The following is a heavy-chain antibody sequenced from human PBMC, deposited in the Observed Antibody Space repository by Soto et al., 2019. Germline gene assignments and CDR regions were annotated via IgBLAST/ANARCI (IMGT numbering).Heavy chain of an antibody. V-gene: IGHV3-72*01. J-gene: IGHJ3*01. Sequence: EVQLVESGGGLVQPGGSLRLSCAASGLTFTDHFFDWVRQAPGKGLEWVGRSRNKANSYTTEYAASVKGRITISRDDSKDSLYLQMNSLKTEDTAVYYCARGRGGRDAFDVWGQGTMVTVSS. CDR2: SRNKANSYTT. CDR1: GLTFTDHF. D-gene: IGHD3-10*01. CDR3: ARGRGGRDAFDV.